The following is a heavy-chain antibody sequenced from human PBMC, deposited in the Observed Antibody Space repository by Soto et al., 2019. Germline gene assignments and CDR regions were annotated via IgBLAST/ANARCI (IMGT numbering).Heavy chain of an antibody. CDR1: GFTFSSYS. CDR2: ISSSSSYI. Sequence: GGSXSLSCAASGFTFSSYSMNWVRQAPGKGLEWVSSISSSSSYIYYADSVKGRFTISRDNAKNSLYLQMNSLRAEDTAVYYCVSVHDCSRGSCYPGAFDIWGQGTMVTVSS. J-gene: IGHJ3*02. V-gene: IGHV3-21*01. CDR3: VSVHDCSRGSCYPGAFDI. D-gene: IGHD2-15*01.